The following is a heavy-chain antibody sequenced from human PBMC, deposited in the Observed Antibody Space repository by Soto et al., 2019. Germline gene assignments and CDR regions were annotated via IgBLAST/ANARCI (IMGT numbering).Heavy chain of an antibody. Sequence: QVQLQESGPGLVKPSQTLSLTCTVSGGSISSGGYYWSWIRQHPGKGLEWIGYIYYSGSTYYNPSRESRVTISVDTSRNQFSLKLSAVTAADTAVYYCARGRAVPAAMRVFDYWGQGTLVTVSS. CDR2: IYYSGST. CDR1: GGSISSGGYY. D-gene: IGHD2-2*01. CDR3: ARGRAVPAAMRVFDY. J-gene: IGHJ4*02. V-gene: IGHV4-31*03.